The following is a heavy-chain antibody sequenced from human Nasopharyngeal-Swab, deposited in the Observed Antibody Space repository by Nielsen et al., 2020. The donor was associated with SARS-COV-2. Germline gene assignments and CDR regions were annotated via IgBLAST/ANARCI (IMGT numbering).Heavy chain of an antibody. V-gene: IGHV3-33*01. CDR2: IWYDGSNK. J-gene: IGHJ6*03. CDR3: ARGTGYYYYTDV. D-gene: IGHD1-14*01. CDR1: GFTFSSYG. Sequence: LSLTCAASGFTFSSYGMHWVRKAPGKGLEWVAVIWYDGSNKYYADSVKGRFTISRDNSKNTLYLQMNSLRAEDTAVYYCARGTGYYYYTDVWGKGTTVTVSS.